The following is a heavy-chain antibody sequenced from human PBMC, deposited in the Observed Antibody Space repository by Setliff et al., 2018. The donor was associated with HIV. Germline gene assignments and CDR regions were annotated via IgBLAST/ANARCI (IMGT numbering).Heavy chain of an antibody. V-gene: IGHV1-69*06. CDR2: IIPIFGTA. D-gene: IGHD5-12*01. CDR3: ARESRSMHVAH. CDR1: GGTFSSYA. Sequence: ASVKVSCKASGGTFSSYAISWVRQAPGQGLEWMGRIIPIFGTANYAQKFQGRVTITADKSTSTAYMELSSLRSEDTAVYYRARESRSMHVAHWGQGTLVTVSS. J-gene: IGHJ4*02.